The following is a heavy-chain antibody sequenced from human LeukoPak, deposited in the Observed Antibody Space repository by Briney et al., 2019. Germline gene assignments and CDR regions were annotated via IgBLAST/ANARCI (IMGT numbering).Heavy chain of an antibody. Sequence: GGSLRLSCAASGLTFSDYYMAWIRQAPGKGLGWVSFISSSGTTAYYGDSVKGRFTVSRDNGKNALYLYMNSLRAEDTAVYYCAIQMTMITVVPYFDYWGQGALVTVSS. CDR1: GLTFSDYY. D-gene: IGHD3-22*01. CDR3: AIQMTMITVVPYFDY. CDR2: ISSSGTTA. J-gene: IGHJ4*02. V-gene: IGHV3-11*04.